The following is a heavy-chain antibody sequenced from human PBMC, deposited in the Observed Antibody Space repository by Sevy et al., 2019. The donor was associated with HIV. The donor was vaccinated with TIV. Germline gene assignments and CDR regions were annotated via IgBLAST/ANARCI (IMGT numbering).Heavy chain of an antibody. V-gene: IGHV3-48*02. D-gene: IGHD2-15*01. CDR2: ISSSSSTI. Sequence: GGSLRLSCAASGFTFSSYSMNWVRQAPGKGLEWVSYISSSSSTIYDAGSVNGRFTISRDNAKNSRYLQMNSLRDEDKAVYYCASPVLGYCSGGSCRPDAFDIWGQRTMVTVSS. CDR1: GFTFSSYS. CDR3: ASPVLGYCSGGSCRPDAFDI. J-gene: IGHJ3*02.